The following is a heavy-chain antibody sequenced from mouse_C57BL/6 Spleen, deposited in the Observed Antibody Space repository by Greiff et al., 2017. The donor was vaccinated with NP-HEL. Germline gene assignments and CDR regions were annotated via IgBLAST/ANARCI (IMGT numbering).Heavy chain of an antibody. V-gene: IGHV5-17*01. CDR2: ISSGSSTI. CDR3: ARLGDYEGDY. Sequence: EVKLVESGGGLVKPGGSLKLSCAASGFTFSDYGMHWVRQAPEKGLEWVAYISSGSSTIYYADTVKGRFTISRDNAKNTLFLQMTSLRSEDTAMYYCARLGDYEGDYWGQGTSVTVSS. J-gene: IGHJ4*01. CDR1: GFTFSDYG. D-gene: IGHD2-4*01.